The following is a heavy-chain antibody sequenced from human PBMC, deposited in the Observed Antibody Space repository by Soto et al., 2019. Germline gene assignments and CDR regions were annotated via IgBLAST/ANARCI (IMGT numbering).Heavy chain of an antibody. Sequence: PSETLSLTSTVSGGSISSYYWSWIRQPPGKGLEWIGYIYDSGRTNYNPSLKSRLTISVDTSKNQFSLKLSSMTASDTAVYYCARGVEWFDSWGQGTLVTVSS. V-gene: IGHV4-59*01. D-gene: IGHD2-15*01. CDR2: IYDSGRT. J-gene: IGHJ5*01. CDR1: GGSISSYY. CDR3: ARGVEWFDS.